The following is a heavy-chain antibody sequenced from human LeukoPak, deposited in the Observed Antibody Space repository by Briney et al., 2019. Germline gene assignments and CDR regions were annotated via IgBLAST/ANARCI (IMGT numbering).Heavy chain of an antibody. D-gene: IGHD6-19*01. CDR2: ISGSGDTT. V-gene: IGHV3-23*01. CDR1: GFTFSSYV. Sequence: GRSLRLSCAASGFTFSSYVMSWVRQAPGKGLEWVSGISGSGDTTYFADSVKGRFTISRDNSKNTVYLQMNSLRAEDTAVYYCAKEASSAWLDYWGLGTLVTVSS. J-gene: IGHJ4*02. CDR3: AKEASSAWLDY.